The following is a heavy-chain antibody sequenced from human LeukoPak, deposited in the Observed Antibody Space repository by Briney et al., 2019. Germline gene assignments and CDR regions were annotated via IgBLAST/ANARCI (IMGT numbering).Heavy chain of an antibody. V-gene: IGHV1-3*01. J-gene: IGHJ5*02. CDR3: ARDPCSSTSCYGNWFDP. CDR1: GYTFTSYA. CDR2: INAGNGNT. Sequence: ASVKVSCKASGYTFTSYAMHWVRQAPGQRLEWMGWINAGNGNTKYSQKFQDRVTITRDTSASTAYMELSSLRSEDTAVYYCARDPCSSTSCYGNWFDPWGQGTLVTVSS. D-gene: IGHD2-2*01.